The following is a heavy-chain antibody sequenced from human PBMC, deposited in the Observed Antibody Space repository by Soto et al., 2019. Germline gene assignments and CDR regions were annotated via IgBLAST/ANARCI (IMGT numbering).Heavy chain of an antibody. D-gene: IGHD3-9*01. CDR3: ARHAGRTYYDIFTGPFDI. J-gene: IGHJ3*02. CDR1: GGTFSSYA. Sequence: SVKVSCKASGGTFSSYAISWVRQAPGQGLEWMGGIIPIFGTANYAQKFQGRVTITADESTSTAYMELSSLRSEDTAVYYCARHAGRTYYDIFTGPFDIWGQGTMVTVSS. V-gene: IGHV1-69*13. CDR2: IIPIFGTA.